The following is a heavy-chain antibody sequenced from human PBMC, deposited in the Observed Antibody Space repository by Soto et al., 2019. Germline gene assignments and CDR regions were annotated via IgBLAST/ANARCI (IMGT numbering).Heavy chain of an antibody. V-gene: IGHV3-30-3*01. CDR2: ISYDGSNK. CDR1: GFTFSSYA. J-gene: IGHJ6*02. D-gene: IGHD3-3*01. Sequence: QVQLVESGGGVVQPGRSLRLSCAASGFTFSSYAMHWVHQAPGKGLERVAVISYDGSNKYYADSVKGRFTISRDNSKNTLYLQMNSLRAEDTAVYYCAREEVELRFLEQTFYYYYGMDVWGQGTTVTVSS. CDR3: AREEVELRFLEQTFYYYYGMDV.